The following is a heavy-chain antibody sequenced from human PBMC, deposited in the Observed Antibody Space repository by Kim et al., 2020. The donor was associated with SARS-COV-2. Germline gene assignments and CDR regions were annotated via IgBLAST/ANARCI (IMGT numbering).Heavy chain of an antibody. V-gene: IGHV3-7*03. CDR3: VREGILAAADY. Sequence: GGSLRLSCVASGFTFSAYWMSWVRQAPGKGLEWVANIKQDATEKNYMDSVKGRSIISRDNAKNSLYLQMNSLRPEDTAVYYCVREGILAAADYWGQGTLVTVSS. CDR2: IKQDATEK. D-gene: IGHD6-13*01. J-gene: IGHJ4*02. CDR1: GFTFSAYW.